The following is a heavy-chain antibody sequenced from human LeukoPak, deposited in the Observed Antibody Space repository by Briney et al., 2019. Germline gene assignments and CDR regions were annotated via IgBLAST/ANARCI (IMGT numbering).Heavy chain of an antibody. CDR3: ARGGAAAAPDY. V-gene: IGHV1-2*02. CDR2: INPNSGGT. CDR1: GYTFTVSY. J-gene: IGHJ4*02. Sequence: ASVKVSSTASGYTFTVSYLHWVRQAPGQGHEWMGWINPNSGGTNYAQKFQGRVTMTRDTSISTAYMELSRLRSDDTAVYYCARGGAAAAPDYWGQGTLVTVSS. D-gene: IGHD6-13*01.